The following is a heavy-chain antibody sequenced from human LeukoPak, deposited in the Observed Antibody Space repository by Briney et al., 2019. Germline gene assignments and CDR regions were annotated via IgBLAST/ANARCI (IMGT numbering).Heavy chain of an antibody. J-gene: IGHJ3*02. Sequence: SETLSLTCAVYGGSSSGYYWSWIRQPPGKGLEWIGEINHSGSTNYNPSLKSRVTISVDTSKNQFSLKLSSVTAADTAVYYCASSYGSGTKRAFDIWGQGTMVTVSS. V-gene: IGHV4-34*01. D-gene: IGHD3-10*01. CDR1: GGSSSGYY. CDR2: INHSGST. CDR3: ASSYGSGTKRAFDI.